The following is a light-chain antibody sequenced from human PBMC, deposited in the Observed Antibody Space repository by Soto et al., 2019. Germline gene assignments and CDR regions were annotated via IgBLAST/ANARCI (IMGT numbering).Light chain of an antibody. V-gene: IGLV1-40*01. J-gene: IGLJ1*01. Sequence: QSVLTQPPSVSGAPGQRVTISCAGSSSNIGAGYDVHWYQQLPGMAPKLLIYGNNNRPSGVPDRFSASKSATSASLAITGLQAEDEAEYYGQPLDRSAGTYVFGTGTKVTVL. CDR2: GNN. CDR1: SSNIGAGYD. CDR3: QPLDRSAGTYV.